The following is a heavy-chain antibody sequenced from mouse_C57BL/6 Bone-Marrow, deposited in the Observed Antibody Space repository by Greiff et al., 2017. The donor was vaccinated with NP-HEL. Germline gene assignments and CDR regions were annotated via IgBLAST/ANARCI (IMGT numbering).Heavy chain of an antibody. Sequence: VHVKQSGAELVRPGASVKLSCTASGFNIKDDYMHWVKQRPEQGLEWIGWIDPENGDTEYASKFQGKATITADTSSNTAYLQLSSLTSEDTTVYYCTTGYGNYDAMDYWGQGTSVTVSS. V-gene: IGHV14-4*01. CDR3: TTGYGNYDAMDY. J-gene: IGHJ4*01. CDR2: IDPENGDT. CDR1: GFNIKDDY. D-gene: IGHD2-10*02.